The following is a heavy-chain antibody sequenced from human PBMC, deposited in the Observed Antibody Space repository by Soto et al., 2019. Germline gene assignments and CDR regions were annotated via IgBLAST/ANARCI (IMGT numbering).Heavy chain of an antibody. CDR3: AREACSSTSCYFGWFDP. CDR2: ISAYNGNT. V-gene: IGHV1-18*01. D-gene: IGHD2-2*01. CDR1: GYTFTSYG. J-gene: IGHJ5*02. Sequence: ASVKVSCKACGYTFTSYGISWVRQAPGQGLEWMGWISAYNGNTNYAQKLQGRVTMTTDTSTSTAYMELRSLRSDDTAVYYCAREACSSTSCYFGWFDPWGQGTLVTVSS.